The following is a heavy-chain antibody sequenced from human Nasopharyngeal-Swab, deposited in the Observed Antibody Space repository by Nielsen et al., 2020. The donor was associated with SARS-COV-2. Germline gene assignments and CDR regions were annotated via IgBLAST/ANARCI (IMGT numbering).Heavy chain of an antibody. CDR1: GFAVSSTY. CDR3: AKPPEG. Sequence: LSLTCAASGFAVSSTYMSWVRQAPGKGLEWVSVMYSGGNTYYADSVKGRFTISRDNSKNTVYLQMNSLRSDDTAVYYCAKPPEGWGQGTLVTVSS. D-gene: IGHD1-14*01. V-gene: IGHV3-53*01. CDR2: MYSGGNT. J-gene: IGHJ4*02.